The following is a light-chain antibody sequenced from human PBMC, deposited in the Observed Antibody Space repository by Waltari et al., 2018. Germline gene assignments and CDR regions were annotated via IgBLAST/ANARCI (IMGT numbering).Light chain of an antibody. J-gene: IGKJ2*01. CDR1: QSISRN. V-gene: IGKV3-15*01. CDR3: QQYNNWRT. CDR2: GVS. Sequence: EILMTQSPPTLSVSPGERATLSCRASQSISRNLAWYQQKPGQAPRLLIYGVSTRATGIPARFSGSGSGTEFTLTISSLQSEDFAIYYCQQYNNWRTFGQGTKLEI.